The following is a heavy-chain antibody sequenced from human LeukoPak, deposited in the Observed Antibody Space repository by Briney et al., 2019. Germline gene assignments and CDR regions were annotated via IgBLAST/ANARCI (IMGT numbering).Heavy chain of an antibody. CDR2: MSYNGNDK. Sequence: GSLRLSCAASGFTFSSFAMHWVRQTPGKGLEWVAGMSYNGNDKYYEDSLKGRFTISRDNPKNTLYLQMNSLRAEDTAVYYCARDPSRFGEYGYFDYWGQGSLVTVSS. CDR1: GFTFSSFA. D-gene: IGHD3-10*01. V-gene: IGHV3-30*04. CDR3: ARDPSRFGEYGYFDY. J-gene: IGHJ4*02.